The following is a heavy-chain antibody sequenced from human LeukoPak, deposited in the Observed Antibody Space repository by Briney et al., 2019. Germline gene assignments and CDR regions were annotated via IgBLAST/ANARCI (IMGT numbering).Heavy chain of an antibody. D-gene: IGHD3-22*01. CDR3: AKPVDYYDSSGYFSLGGY. J-gene: IGHJ4*02. Sequence: GGSLRLSCAASGFTFSSYAMSWVRQAPGKGLEWVSAIIGRGGSTYYADSVQGRFTISRDNSKNTLYLQMNSLRAEDTAVYYCAKPVDYYDSSGYFSLGGYWGQGTLVTVSS. V-gene: IGHV3-23*01. CDR1: GFTFSSYA. CDR2: IIGRGGST.